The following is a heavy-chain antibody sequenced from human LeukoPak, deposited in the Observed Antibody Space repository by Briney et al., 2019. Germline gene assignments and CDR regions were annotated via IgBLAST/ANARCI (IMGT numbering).Heavy chain of an antibody. Sequence: ASVKVSCKASGYRFTDYYIHWVRQAPGQGIEWMGWINPNSGDINYAQKFQGRVTMTRDTSISTAYMELSRLRFDDTAVYYCARRIAALGNDAFDIWGQGTMLTVSS. J-gene: IGHJ3*02. V-gene: IGHV1-2*02. CDR1: GYRFTDYY. D-gene: IGHD6-13*01. CDR2: INPNSGDI. CDR3: ARRIAALGNDAFDI.